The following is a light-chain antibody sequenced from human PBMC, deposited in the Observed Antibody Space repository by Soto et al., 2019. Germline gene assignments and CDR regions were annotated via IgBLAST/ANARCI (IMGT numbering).Light chain of an antibody. Sequence: DVVMTQSPLSLPVTLGQPASISCRSTQSLVHSDGNTHLNWFQQRPGQSPRRLICKVSNRDSGVPDIFSGSASGTDFTLKISRVEADDVGVYYCMQGTHWPYTFGQGTKLEIK. J-gene: IGKJ2*01. V-gene: IGKV2-30*02. CDR3: MQGTHWPYT. CDR2: KVS. CDR1: QSLVHSDGNTH.